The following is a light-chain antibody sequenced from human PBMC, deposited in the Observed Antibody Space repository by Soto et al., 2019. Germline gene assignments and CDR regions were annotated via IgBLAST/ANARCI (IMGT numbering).Light chain of an antibody. Sequence: IVMTQSPDSLAASLGERATINCRSSQSVLYSSNNKNYLAWYQQKPGQPHXLLIYWASTRESGVPARFSGSGSGTDFTLTISSLQAEDVAVYYCQQYYSAPLTFGGGTKV. J-gene: IGKJ4*01. CDR2: WAS. CDR1: QSVLYSSNNKNY. CDR3: QQYYSAPLT. V-gene: IGKV4-1*01.